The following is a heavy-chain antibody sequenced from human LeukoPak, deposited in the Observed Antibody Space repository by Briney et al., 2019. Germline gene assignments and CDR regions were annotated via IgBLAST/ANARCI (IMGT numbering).Heavy chain of an antibody. CDR2: ISSHGGST. CDR1: GFTFSNYN. D-gene: IGHD6-19*01. J-gene: IGHJ4*02. V-gene: IGHV3-64*01. Sequence: GGSLRLSCAASGFTFSNYNMHWVRQAPGKGLEYVAAISSHGGSTYYANSVKGRFTISRDNSKNTLYLQMGSLRAEDMAVYYCAVAHISGYYDYWGQGTLVTVSS. CDR3: AVAHISGYYDY.